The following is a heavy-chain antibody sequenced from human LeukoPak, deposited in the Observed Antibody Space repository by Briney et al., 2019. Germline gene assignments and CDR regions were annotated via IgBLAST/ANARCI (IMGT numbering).Heavy chain of an antibody. CDR3: ARGQGGPDY. CDR2: ISSSNSIR. J-gene: IGHJ4*02. CDR1: GFIFSSYD. Sequence: GGSLRLSCAASGFIFSSYDMNWVRQAPGKGLEWVSYISSSNSIRYYADSVKGRFTISRDNAKNSLYLQMNSLRVEDTAVYYCARGQGGPDYWGQGTLVTVSS. V-gene: IGHV3-48*04.